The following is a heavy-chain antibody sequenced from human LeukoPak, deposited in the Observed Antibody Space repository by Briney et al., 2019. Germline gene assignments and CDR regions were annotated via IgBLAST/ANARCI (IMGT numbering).Heavy chain of an antibody. CDR1: GYTFTSYD. Sequence: ASVKVSCKASGYTFTSYDINWVRQATGQGLEWMGWMNPNSGNTGYAQKFQGRVTMTRNTSISTAYMELSSLRSEDTAVYYCARLDIVEDAFDIWGQGTMVTVSS. CDR2: MNPNSGNT. CDR3: ARLDIVEDAFDI. J-gene: IGHJ3*02. D-gene: IGHD2-15*01. V-gene: IGHV1-8*01.